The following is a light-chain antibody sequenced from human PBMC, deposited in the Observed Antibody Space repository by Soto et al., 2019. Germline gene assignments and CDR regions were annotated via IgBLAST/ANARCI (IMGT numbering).Light chain of an antibody. CDR1: SSDVGDYNY. Sequence: QSVLTQPPSASGSPGQSVTISCTGTSSDVGDYNYVSWYQHHPGKAPKLMIYEVTKRPSGVPDRFSGSKSGNTASLTVSGLPAEDEADYYCSSYAGTNNPYVFGTGTKVTVL. J-gene: IGLJ1*01. CDR2: EVT. V-gene: IGLV2-8*01. CDR3: SSYAGTNNPYV.